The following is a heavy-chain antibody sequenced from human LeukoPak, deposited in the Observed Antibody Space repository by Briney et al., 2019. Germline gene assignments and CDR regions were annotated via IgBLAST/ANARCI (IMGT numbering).Heavy chain of an antibody. J-gene: IGHJ2*01. CDR1: GFTFSSYA. D-gene: IGHD6-19*01. V-gene: IGHV3-30-3*02. Sequence: GGSLRLSCAASGFTFSSYAMHWVRQAPGKGLEWVAVISYDGSNKYYADSVKGRFTISRDNSKNTLYLQKNSLRADDTAIYYCAKSMTLQWRGFFDLWGRGTHVTVSS. CDR2: ISYDGSNK. CDR3: AKSMTLQWRGFFDL.